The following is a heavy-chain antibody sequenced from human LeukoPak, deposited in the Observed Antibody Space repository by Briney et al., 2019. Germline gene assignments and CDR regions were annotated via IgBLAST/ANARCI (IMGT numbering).Heavy chain of an antibody. CDR1: GSTFSSYA. V-gene: IGHV3-23*01. J-gene: IGHJ5*02. CDR3: ARKGGYYGSGSPYNWFDP. Sequence: PGGSLRLSCAASGSTFSSYAMSWVRQAPGKGLEWVSAISGSGGSTYYADSVKGRFTISRDNSKNTLYLQMNSLRAEDTAVYYCARKGGYYGSGSPYNWFDPWGQGTLVTVSS. CDR2: ISGSGGST. D-gene: IGHD3-10*01.